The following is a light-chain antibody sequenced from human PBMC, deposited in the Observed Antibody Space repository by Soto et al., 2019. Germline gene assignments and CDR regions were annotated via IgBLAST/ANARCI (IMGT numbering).Light chain of an antibody. CDR2: DAS. CDR3: QQRSEWPIT. CDR1: QRISSY. V-gene: IGKV3-11*01. Sequence: EIVLTQSPATLSLSPGERATLSCRASQRISSYLAWYQQKPGQAPRLFIYDASNRATGIPARFSGSGSGTDFTLTIGSLEPEDFAVYYCQQRSEWPITVGQGTRLEIK. J-gene: IGKJ5*01.